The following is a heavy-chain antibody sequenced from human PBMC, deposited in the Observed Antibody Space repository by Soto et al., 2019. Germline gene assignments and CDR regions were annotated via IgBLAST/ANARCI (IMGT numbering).Heavy chain of an antibody. V-gene: IGHV3-15*07. J-gene: IGHJ6*02. CDR1: GFTFYNSW. D-gene: IGHD2-15*01. CDR2: IKRNSDGGRT. CDR3: TTGSVEGV. Sequence: EVQLVESGGGLVKPGGSLRLSCAASGFTFYNSWMNWVRQAPGKGLVWVGRIKRNSDGGRTDYAAPVKGRFTISRDDSENMLYLQMNSLKTEDTAVYYCTTGSVEGVWGQGTTVSVSS.